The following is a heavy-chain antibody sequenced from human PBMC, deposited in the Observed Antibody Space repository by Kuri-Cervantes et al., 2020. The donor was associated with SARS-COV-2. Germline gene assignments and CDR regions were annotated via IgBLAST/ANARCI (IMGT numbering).Heavy chain of an antibody. CDR2: ITPDGSEK. Sequence: GGPWRPSCSASGLTFTNSWISWVRQAPGKGLEGVANITPDGSEKLSVDSVRGRFTISRDDAANSVGLLLNSLRVEDTAVYYCVSETFGVLDSWGQGSLVTVSS. CDR1: GLTFTNSW. CDR3: VSETFGVLDS. J-gene: IGHJ4*02. V-gene: IGHV3-7*01. D-gene: IGHD2-8*01.